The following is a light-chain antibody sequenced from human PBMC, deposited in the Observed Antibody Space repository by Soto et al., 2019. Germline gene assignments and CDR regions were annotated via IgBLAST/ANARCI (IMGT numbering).Light chain of an antibody. Sequence: ERVMTQSPATLSVSPGERATLSCRASQSVSSNLAWYQQKPGQAPRLLIYGASTRATGIPARFSGSGSGTEFTLTISSLQSEDFAIYYCQQYNNWPPITFVQGTRLEIK. CDR2: GAS. J-gene: IGKJ5*01. V-gene: IGKV3-15*01. CDR1: QSVSSN. CDR3: QQYNNWPPIT.